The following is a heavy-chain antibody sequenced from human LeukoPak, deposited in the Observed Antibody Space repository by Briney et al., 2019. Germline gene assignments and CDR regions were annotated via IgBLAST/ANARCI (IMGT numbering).Heavy chain of an antibody. Sequence: SETLSLTCAVYGGSFSGYYWSWIRQPPGKGLEWIGEINHSGSTNYNPSLKSRVTISVDTSKNQFSLKLSSVPAADTAVYYCARRRRPDIVVVVAATPYNWFDPWGQGTLVTVSS. CDR2: INHSGST. CDR1: GGSFSGYY. D-gene: IGHD2-15*01. J-gene: IGHJ5*02. V-gene: IGHV4-34*01. CDR3: ARRRRPDIVVVVAATPYNWFDP.